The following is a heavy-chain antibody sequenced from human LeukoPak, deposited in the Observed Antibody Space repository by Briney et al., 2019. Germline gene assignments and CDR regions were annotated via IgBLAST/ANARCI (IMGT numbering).Heavy chain of an antibody. Sequence: GRSLRLSCAASGFTFSSYAMHWVRQAPGKGLEWVAVISYDGSNKYYADSVKGRFTISRDNAKNSLYLQMNSLRAEDTAVYYCARDPSDGYSSSWPFDYWGQGTLVTVSS. D-gene: IGHD6-13*01. J-gene: IGHJ4*02. CDR2: ISYDGSNK. CDR3: ARDPSDGYSSSWPFDY. CDR1: GFTFSSYA. V-gene: IGHV3-30-3*01.